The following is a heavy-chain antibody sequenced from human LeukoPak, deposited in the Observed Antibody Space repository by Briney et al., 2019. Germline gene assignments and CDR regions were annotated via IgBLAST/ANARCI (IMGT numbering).Heavy chain of an antibody. Sequence: SETLSLTCTVSGGSISTYNWNWIRQSPGKGLEWIAYIHYSGSTSYNPSLKSRVTISVDTSKNEFSLKLTSVNAADTAVYYCARDRPGGSSLDYWGQGTLVTVSS. D-gene: IGHD6-13*01. V-gene: IGHV4-59*01. CDR2: IHYSGST. CDR1: GGSISTYN. J-gene: IGHJ4*02. CDR3: ARDRPGGSSLDY.